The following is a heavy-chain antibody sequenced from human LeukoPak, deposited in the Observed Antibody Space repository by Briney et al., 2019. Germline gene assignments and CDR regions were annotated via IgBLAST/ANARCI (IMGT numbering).Heavy chain of an antibody. CDR2: LNGASTAI. CDR1: GFNFSTFT. D-gene: IGHD3-10*01. J-gene: IGHJ4*02. Sequence: GGSLRLSCAASGFNFSTFTINWVRQPPGKGLEWVAYLNGASTAIYYADSVKGRFTISRDNSKNTLYLQMNSLRAEDTAVYYCAKGPSGFDYWGQGTLVTVSS. CDR3: AKGPSGFDY. V-gene: IGHV3-23*01.